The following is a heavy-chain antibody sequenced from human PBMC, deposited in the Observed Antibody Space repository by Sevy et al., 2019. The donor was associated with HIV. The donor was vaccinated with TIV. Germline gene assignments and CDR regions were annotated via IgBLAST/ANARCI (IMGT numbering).Heavy chain of an antibody. CDR2: IKSKADGGTT. D-gene: IGHD2-8*02. V-gene: IGHV3-15*01. Sequence: GGSLRLSCAASGFTFSYAWMSWVRQAPGKGLEWVGLIKSKADGGTTDYAAPVKGRFTISRDDSKNTLYLQMTSLKTEDTAVYYCSTDPIIVLLVTDGMDVWGQGTTVTVSS. CDR3: STDPIIVLLVTDGMDV. J-gene: IGHJ6*02. CDR1: GFTFSYAW.